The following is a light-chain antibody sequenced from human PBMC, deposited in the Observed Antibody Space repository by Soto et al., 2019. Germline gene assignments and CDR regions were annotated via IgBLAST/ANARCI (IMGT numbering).Light chain of an antibody. V-gene: IGKV3-20*01. J-gene: IGKJ1*01. CDR1: QSVSSSY. CDR2: GAS. CDR3: QQYDNSPLT. Sequence: EIVLTQSPGTLSLSPGERATLSCRASQSVSSSYVAWYQQKPGQAPRLLIYGASSRATGIPDRFSGSGSGTDLTLSSSRRESEDFGVYYCQQYDNSPLTFGQGTKVEIK.